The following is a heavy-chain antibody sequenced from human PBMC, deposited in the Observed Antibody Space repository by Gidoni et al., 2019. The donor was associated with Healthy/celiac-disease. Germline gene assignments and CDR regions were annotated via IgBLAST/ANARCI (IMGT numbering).Heavy chain of an antibody. CDR3: ARHALRYPMDY. Sequence: DVLPLLSGAVVKKPGEPLRIYRKCSWYRFTRYWITWVRQMPGKGLVWIGRIDPSDSYTNYSPSFQGHVTIAADKSSSTAYLQWSSLKASETDMYYCARHALRYPMDYWGQGTLVTVSS. D-gene: IGHD1-1*01. CDR1: WYRFTRYW. J-gene: IGHJ4*02. CDR2: IDPSDSYT. V-gene: IGHV5-10-1*01.